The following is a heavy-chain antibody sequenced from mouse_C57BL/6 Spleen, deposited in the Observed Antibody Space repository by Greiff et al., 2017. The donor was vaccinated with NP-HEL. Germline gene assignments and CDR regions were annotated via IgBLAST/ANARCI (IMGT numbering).Heavy chain of an antibody. CDR1: GYTFTGYW. V-gene: IGHV1-9*01. CDR2: ILPGSGST. CDR3: ARSNSRITTVVADWYFDV. J-gene: IGHJ1*03. D-gene: IGHD1-1*01. Sequence: QVQLQQSGAELMKPGASVKLSCKATGYTFTGYWIEWVKQRPGHGLEWIGEILPGSGSTNYNEKFKGKATFTADTSSNTAYMQLSSLTTEDSAIYYCARSNSRITTVVADWYFDVWGTGTTVTVSS.